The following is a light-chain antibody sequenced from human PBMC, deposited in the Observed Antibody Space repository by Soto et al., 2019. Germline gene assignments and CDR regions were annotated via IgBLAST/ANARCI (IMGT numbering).Light chain of an antibody. CDR3: CSYAGSYTWV. CDR2: DVT. V-gene: IGLV2-11*01. CDR1: SSDVGAYNY. J-gene: IGLJ3*02. Sequence: QSALTQPRSVSGSPGQSVTISCTGTSSDVGAYNYVSWYQHHPGKAPKLMIYDVTQRPSGVPVRLSGSRSGNTASLTFSGLQAEDEADYYCCSYAGSYTWVFGGGTQLTVL.